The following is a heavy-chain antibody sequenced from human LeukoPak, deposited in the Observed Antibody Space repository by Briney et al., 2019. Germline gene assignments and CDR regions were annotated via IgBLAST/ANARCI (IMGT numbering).Heavy chain of an antibody. Sequence: PGGSLRLSRAASGFTFSSYSMNWVRQAPGKGLEWVSYISSSSSTEQYADAVKGRFTISRDHAKNALYLQMNSLREEDTAVYYCERFAGDDYWGQGTLVTVSS. D-gene: IGHD7-27*01. V-gene: IGHV3-48*02. CDR1: GFTFSSYS. J-gene: IGHJ4*02. CDR2: ISSSSSTE. CDR3: ERFAGDDY.